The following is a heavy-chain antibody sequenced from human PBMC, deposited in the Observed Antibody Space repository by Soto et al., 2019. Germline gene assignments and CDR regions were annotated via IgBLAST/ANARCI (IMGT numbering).Heavy chain of an antibody. CDR3: ARGRYYYGSGQNWFDP. CDR2: IIPILGIA. J-gene: IGHJ5*02. Sequence: QVQLVQSGAEVKKPGSSVKVSCKASGGTFSSYTISWVRQAPGQGLEWMGRIIPILGIANYAQKFQGRVTITADKSTSTAYMGLSSLRSEDTAVYYCARGRYYYGSGQNWFDPWGQGTLVTVSS. V-gene: IGHV1-69*02. CDR1: GGTFSSYT. D-gene: IGHD3-10*01.